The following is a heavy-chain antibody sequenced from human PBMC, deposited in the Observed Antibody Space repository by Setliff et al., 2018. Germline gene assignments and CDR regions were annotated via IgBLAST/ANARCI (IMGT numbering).Heavy chain of an antibody. CDR2: ISGSGTTI. Sequence: PGGSLRLSCAASGFTFSDYYMSWIRQAPGRGLEWVSYISGSGTTIYYADSVKGRFTISRDNAKNSLYLQMNSLRAEDAAVYYCARVWGPSGWAYFDYWGQGTLVTVSS. J-gene: IGHJ4*02. D-gene: IGHD6-19*01. CDR3: ARVWGPSGWAYFDY. CDR1: GFTFSDYY. V-gene: IGHV3-11*04.